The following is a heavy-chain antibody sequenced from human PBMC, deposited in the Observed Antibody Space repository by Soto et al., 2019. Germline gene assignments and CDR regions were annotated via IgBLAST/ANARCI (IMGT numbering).Heavy chain of an antibody. CDR3: ARDLSSSWSHLGGMDV. Sequence: QVQLVESGGGVVQPGRSLRLSCAASGFTFSSYAMHWVRQARGKGLEWVAVISYDGSNKYYADSVKGRFTISRDNSKNTLYLQMNSLRAEDTAVYYCARDLSSSWSHLGGMDVWGQGTTVTVSS. CDR1: GFTFSSYA. D-gene: IGHD6-13*01. CDR2: ISYDGSNK. J-gene: IGHJ6*02. V-gene: IGHV3-30-3*01.